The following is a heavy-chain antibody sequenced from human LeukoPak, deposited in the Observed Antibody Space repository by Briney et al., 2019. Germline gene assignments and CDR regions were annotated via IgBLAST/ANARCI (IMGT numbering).Heavy chain of an antibody. J-gene: IGHJ4*02. Sequence: GESLKISCKGSGYSFTNYWIGWVRQMPGKGLEYMGIIYPGDSDATYSPSFQGQVTISADKSSSTAYLQWSSLKASDTAMYYCARRNGDYGLDYWGQGTLVTVSS. CDR3: ARRNGDYGLDY. D-gene: IGHD4-17*01. CDR2: IYPGDSDA. CDR1: GYSFTNYW. V-gene: IGHV5-51*01.